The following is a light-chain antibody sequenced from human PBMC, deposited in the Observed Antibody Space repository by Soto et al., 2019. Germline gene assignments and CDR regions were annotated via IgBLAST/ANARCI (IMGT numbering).Light chain of an antibody. J-gene: IGKJ4*01. CDR1: QSVAGD. Sequence: EIVLTQSPVTLSVSPGEGATLSCRASQSVAGDLAWFQQTPGQVPRLLIYGASTMATGVPARFRGSGSGTDFTLTISSLESGDFAVYYCQQYNNWPLTFGGGTNVEIK. CDR2: GAS. V-gene: IGKV3-15*01. CDR3: QQYNNWPLT.